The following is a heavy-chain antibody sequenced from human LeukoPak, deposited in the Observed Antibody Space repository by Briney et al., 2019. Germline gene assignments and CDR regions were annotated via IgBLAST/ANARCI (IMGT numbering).Heavy chain of an antibody. CDR2: IWVDGSKK. Sequence: GGSLRLSCATSGFTFTSYSMQWVRQAPGKGLEWVAVIWVDGSKKFYADSVEGRFTISRDDSKRTSYLQMNSLRAEDTAVYYCARDQGHCSGSRCHSHFDYWGQGTLVTVSS. CDR3: ARDQGHCSGSRCHSHFDY. J-gene: IGHJ4*02. V-gene: IGHV3-33*01. D-gene: IGHD2-15*01. CDR1: GFTFTSYS.